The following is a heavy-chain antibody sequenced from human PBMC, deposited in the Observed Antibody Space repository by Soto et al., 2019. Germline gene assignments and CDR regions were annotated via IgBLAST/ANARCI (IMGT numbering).Heavy chain of an antibody. D-gene: IGHD3-10*01. J-gene: IGHJ6*03. CDR2: FDPEDGET. CDR1: GRTLTEVS. Sequence: GASVKVSCKVSGRTLTEVSMHWVRQAPGKGLEWMGGFDPEDGETIYAQKFQGRVTMTEDTSTDTAYMELSNLRSEDTAVYFCATASFYYFGPGTPKDYYHYMDFWGKGTTVTVSS. CDR3: ATASFYYFGPGTPKDYYHYMDF. V-gene: IGHV1-24*01.